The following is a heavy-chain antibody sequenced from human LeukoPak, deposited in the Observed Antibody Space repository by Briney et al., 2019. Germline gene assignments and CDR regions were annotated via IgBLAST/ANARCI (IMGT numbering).Heavy chain of an antibody. J-gene: IGHJ6*03. CDR1: GGSISSGSYY. V-gene: IGHV4-61*02. CDR3: ARVYYDSSGYYLYYYYYMDV. Sequence: SETLSLTCTVSGGSISSGSYYWSWIRQPAGKGLEWIGRIYTSGSTNYNPSLKSRVTISVDTSKNQFSLKLSSVTAADTAVYYCARVYYDSSGYYLYYYYYMDVWGKGTTVTVSS. CDR2: IYTSGST. D-gene: IGHD3-22*01.